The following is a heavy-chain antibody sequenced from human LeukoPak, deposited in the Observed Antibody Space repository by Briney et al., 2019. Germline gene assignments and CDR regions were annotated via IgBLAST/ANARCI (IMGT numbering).Heavy chain of an antibody. V-gene: IGHV3-30*03. CDR1: GFSFSTSG. CDR3: ARDLLDYGTAYYDVGIFDS. Sequence: SLRLSCEASGFSFSTSGVHWVCQAPGKGLEWMAVISKDGRKNHYADSVKGRFTISRDNSKSTLFLQMNSLRPEDTGIYYCARDLLDYGTAYYDVGIFDSWGQGTRVTVSS. CDR2: ISKDGRKN. J-gene: IGHJ4*02. D-gene: IGHD3-16*01.